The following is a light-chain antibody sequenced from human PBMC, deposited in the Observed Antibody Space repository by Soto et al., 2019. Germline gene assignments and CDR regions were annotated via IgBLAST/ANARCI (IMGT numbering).Light chain of an antibody. CDR2: GNS. V-gene: IGLV1-40*01. CDR3: QSSDSSLNV. J-gene: IGLJ1*01. Sequence: QSVLTQPPSVSGAPGQRVTISCTGSSSNIGAGYDVHWYQQLPGTAPKLLIYGNSNRPSGVPDRSSGSKSGTSASLAITGLQAEDEADYYCQSSDSSLNVFGTGTKVT. CDR1: SSNIGAGYD.